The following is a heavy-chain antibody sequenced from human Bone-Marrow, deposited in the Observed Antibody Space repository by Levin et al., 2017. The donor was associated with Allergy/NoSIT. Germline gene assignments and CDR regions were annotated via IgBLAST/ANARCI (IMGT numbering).Heavy chain of an antibody. D-gene: IGHD3-16*01. CDR3: PGIMGYWFDP. Sequence: GESLKISCTASGFSFSSYAMSWVRQAPGKGLEWVSAITGSGTTTYYADSVKGRFTISRDNSKNTLYLQMNSLTAEDTAVYYCPGIMGYWFDPWGQGTLVTVSS. J-gene: IGHJ5*02. CDR2: ITGSGTTT. V-gene: IGHV3-23*01. CDR1: GFSFSSYA.